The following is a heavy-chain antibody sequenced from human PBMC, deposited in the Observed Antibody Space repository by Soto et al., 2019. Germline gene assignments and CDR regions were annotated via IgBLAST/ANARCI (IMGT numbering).Heavy chain of an antibody. CDR3: ARGKRGMAVAIDY. D-gene: IGHD6-19*01. CDR2: ISGSGGST. V-gene: IGHV3-23*01. J-gene: IGHJ4*02. Sequence: ILSCAASGFTFSSYAMSWVRQAPGKGLEWVSAISGSGGSTYYADSVKGRFTISRDNSKNTLYLQMNSLRAEDTAVYYCARGKRGMAVAIDYWGQGTLVTVSS. CDR1: GFTFSSYA.